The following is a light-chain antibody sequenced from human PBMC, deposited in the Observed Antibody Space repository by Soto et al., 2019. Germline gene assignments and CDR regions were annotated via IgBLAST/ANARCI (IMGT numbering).Light chain of an antibody. CDR2: DAS. V-gene: IGKV1-5*01. CDR3: QQYGDLWT. Sequence: DIPMTQSPSTLSASVGDRVTITCRASQSVSGWLAWYQQKPGKAPKLLIYDASSLESGVPLRFSGSGSGTEFSLTISSLQADDSATYYCQQYGDLWTFAQGTKVEIK. CDR1: QSVSGW. J-gene: IGKJ1*01.